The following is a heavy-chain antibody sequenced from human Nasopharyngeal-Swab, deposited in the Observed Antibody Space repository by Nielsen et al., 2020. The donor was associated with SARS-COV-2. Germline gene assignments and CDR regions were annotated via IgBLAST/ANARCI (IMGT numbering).Heavy chain of an antibody. D-gene: IGHD2-15*01. V-gene: IGHV3-23*01. CDR3: ATPGTRCSGDNCDMWVFDY. CDR2: IGGSGDST. Sequence: GESLKISCAASGFTFSSYGMHWVRQAPGKGLEWVSSIGGSGDSTFYADSVKGRFTISRDNPKNTLYLQMSSLRAEDTAVYYCATPGTRCSGDNCDMWVFDYWGQGTQVTVSS. CDR1: GFTFSSYG. J-gene: IGHJ4*02.